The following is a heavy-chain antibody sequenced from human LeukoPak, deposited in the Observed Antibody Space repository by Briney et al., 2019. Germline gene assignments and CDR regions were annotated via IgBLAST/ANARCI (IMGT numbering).Heavy chain of an antibody. J-gene: IGHJ4*02. CDR2: ISGSGGST. CDR3: AKDLAAVPGNKYFAY. Sequence: PGGSLRLSCAASGFTFSTYDMTWVRQAPGKGLEWLSSISGSGGSTYYADSEKGRFTTSRDNSKNTLYLQMNGLRAEDTAVYYCAKDLAAVPGNKYFAYWGQGTLVTVSS. CDR1: GFTFSTYD. V-gene: IGHV3-23*01. D-gene: IGHD6-19*01.